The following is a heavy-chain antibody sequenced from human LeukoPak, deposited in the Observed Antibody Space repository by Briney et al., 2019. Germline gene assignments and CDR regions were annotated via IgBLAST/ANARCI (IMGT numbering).Heavy chain of an antibody. D-gene: IGHD3-10*01. V-gene: IGHV3-30*18. Sequence: PGGSLRLSCAASGFTFSSYGMHWVRQAPGKGLEWVAVISYDGSNKYYADSVKGRFTISRDNSKNTLYLQMNSLRAEDTAVYYCAKTGVLLWFGESAFDIWGQGTMVTVSS. CDR3: AKTGVLLWFGESAFDI. CDR1: GFTFSSYG. J-gene: IGHJ3*02. CDR2: ISYDGSNK.